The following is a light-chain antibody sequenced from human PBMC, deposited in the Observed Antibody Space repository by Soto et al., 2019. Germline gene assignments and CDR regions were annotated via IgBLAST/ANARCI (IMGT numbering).Light chain of an antibody. Sequence: VQMTLSLSSVSACVEDRVTITSRASQSISSYLNWYQQKPGKAPKLLIYAASSLQSGVPSRFSGSGSGTDFTLTISSLQPEDFATYYCQQSYSTPWTSAQRAIVDI. V-gene: IGKV1-39*01. J-gene: IGKJ1*01. CDR1: QSISSY. CDR3: QQSYSTPWT. CDR2: AAS.